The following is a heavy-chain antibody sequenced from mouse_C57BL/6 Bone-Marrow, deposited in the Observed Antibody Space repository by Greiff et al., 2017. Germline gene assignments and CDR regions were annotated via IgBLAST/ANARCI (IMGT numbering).Heavy chain of an antibody. V-gene: IGHV1-69*01. CDR1: GYTFTSYW. CDR3: AREVYYGSSYYFDY. Sequence: QVQLQQPGAELVMPGASVKLSCKASGYTFTSYWMHWVKQRPGQGLEWIGEIDPSDSSTNYNQKFKGKSTLTVDKSSSTAYMQLSSLTSEDSAVYYCAREVYYGSSYYFDYWGQGTTLTVSS. J-gene: IGHJ2*01. CDR2: IDPSDSST. D-gene: IGHD1-1*01.